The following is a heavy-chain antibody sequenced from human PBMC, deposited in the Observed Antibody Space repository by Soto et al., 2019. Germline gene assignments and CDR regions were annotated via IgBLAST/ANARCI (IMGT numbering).Heavy chain of an antibody. Sequence: ASVKVSCKASGYTFSTYAMHWVRQAPGQSLEWMGWINGGTGQTSYSQRFQDRVTITRDTPASTANMELTSLTSEDTAVYYCARGKGMEENYYSYGLDIWGQGTTVTVSS. D-gene: IGHD1-1*01. CDR1: GYTFSTYA. CDR2: INGGTGQT. V-gene: IGHV1-3*01. J-gene: IGHJ6*02. CDR3: ARGKGMEENYYSYGLDI.